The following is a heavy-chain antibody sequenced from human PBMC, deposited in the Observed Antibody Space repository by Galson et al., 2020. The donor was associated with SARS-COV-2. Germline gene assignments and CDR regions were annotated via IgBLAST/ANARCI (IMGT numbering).Heavy chain of an antibody. J-gene: IGHJ5*02. V-gene: IGHV4-39*07. CDR3: ARAVVVPAAIWGEWYFNWFDP. CDR2: IYYSGST. D-gene: IGHD2-2*02. CDR1: GGSISSSSYY. Sequence: SETLSLTCTVSGGSISSSSYYWGWIRQPPGKGLEWIGSIYYSGSTYYNPSLKSRVTISVDTSKNQFSLKLSSVTAADTAVYYCARAVVVPAAIWGEWYFNWFDPWGQGTLVTVSS.